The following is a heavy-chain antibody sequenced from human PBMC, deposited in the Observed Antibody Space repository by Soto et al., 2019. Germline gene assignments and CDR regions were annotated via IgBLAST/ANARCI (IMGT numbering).Heavy chain of an antibody. CDR2: INYSGST. CDR3: ARRNYFYALDV. J-gene: IGHJ6*02. V-gene: IGHV4-34*01. CDR1: GGSFSGYY. Sequence: SETLSLTCAVSGGSFSGYYWGWVRQPPGKGLEWVGEINYSGSTNYNPSLKRRVTISVDTSKNQVSLKATSVTAADTAMYYCARRNYFYALDVWGQGTTVTVSS.